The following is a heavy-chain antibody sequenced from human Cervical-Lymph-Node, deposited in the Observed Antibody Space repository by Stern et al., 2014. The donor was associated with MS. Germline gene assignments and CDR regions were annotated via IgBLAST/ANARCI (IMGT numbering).Heavy chain of an antibody. CDR2: ISSSSSYI. Sequence: EVHLVESGGGLVKPGGSLRLSCAASGFTFSSYSMNWVRQAPGKGLEWVSSISSSSSYIYYADSVKGRFTISRDNAKNSLYLQMNSLRAEDTAVYYCARDDALRFLEWENYYYYYGMDVWGQGTTVTVSS. J-gene: IGHJ6*02. CDR1: GFTFSSYS. D-gene: IGHD3-3*01. V-gene: IGHV3-21*01. CDR3: ARDDALRFLEWENYYYYYGMDV.